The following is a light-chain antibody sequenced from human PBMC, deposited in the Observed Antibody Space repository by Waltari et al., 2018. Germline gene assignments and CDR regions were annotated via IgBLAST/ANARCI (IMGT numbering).Light chain of an antibody. CDR2: AAS. CDR1: QDIRNS. J-gene: IGKJ2*01. Sequence: DIQMTQSPSSLSASVGHRVTITCRVSQDIRNSLAWYQQKPGAAPKLLLYAASRLLSGVPSRFSGSGSGTDYTLTISSLQPEDFATYYCQQYYSTPYTFGQGTKLEI. V-gene: IGKV1-NL1*01. CDR3: QQYYSTPYT.